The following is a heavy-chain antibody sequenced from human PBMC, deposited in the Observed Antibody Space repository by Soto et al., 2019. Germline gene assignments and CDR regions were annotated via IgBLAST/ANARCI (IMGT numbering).Heavy chain of an antibody. J-gene: IGHJ2*01. Sequence: QVQLQQWGAGLLKPSETLSLTCAVYGGSFSGYYWSWIRQPPGKGLEWIGEINHSGSTNYNPSLKSRVTISVDTSKNQFSLKLSSVTAADTAVYYCARKRRGVVPAAGMGWYFDLWGRGTLVTVSS. V-gene: IGHV4-34*01. CDR1: GGSFSGYY. CDR3: ARKRRGVVPAAGMGWYFDL. CDR2: INHSGST. D-gene: IGHD2-2*01.